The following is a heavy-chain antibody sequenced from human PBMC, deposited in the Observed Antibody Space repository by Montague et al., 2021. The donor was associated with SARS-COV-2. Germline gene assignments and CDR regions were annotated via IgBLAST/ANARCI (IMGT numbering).Heavy chain of an antibody. Sequence: SLRLSCAASGFTFSNYYMSWVRQAPGKGLEWVSRISSNGSTTCYADSVKGRFTISRDNAKNSLYLQMNSLRAEDTAVYYCGRLRNSYGYLSSFDIWGQGTMVTVSS. J-gene: IGHJ3*02. D-gene: IGHD5-18*01. V-gene: IGHV3-11*01. CDR2: ISSNGSTT. CDR1: GFTFSNYY. CDR3: GRLRNSYGYLSSFDI.